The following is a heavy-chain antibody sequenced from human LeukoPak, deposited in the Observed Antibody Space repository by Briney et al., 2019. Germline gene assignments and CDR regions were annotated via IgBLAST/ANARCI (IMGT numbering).Heavy chain of an antibody. D-gene: IGHD3-10*01. CDR1: GYSFTSYW. V-gene: IGHV5-10-1*01. CDR2: IDPSDSYT. Sequence: GESLKTSCKGSGYSFTSYWISWVGQMPGKGLEWMGRIDPSDSYTNYSPSFQGHVTISADKSISTAYLQWSSLKASDTAMYYCASIGSGSYYKGPDYYGMDVWGKGTTVTVSS. J-gene: IGHJ6*04. CDR3: ASIGSGSYYKGPDYYGMDV.